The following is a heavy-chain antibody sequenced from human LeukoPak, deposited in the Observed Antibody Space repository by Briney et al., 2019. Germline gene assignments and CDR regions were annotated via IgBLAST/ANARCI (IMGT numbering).Heavy chain of an antibody. D-gene: IGHD3-10*01. CDR3: ARQSPRVRGVGWFDP. Sequence: SETLSLTCTVSGGSISSSSYYWGWIRQPPGKGLEWIGSIYYSGSTYYNPSLKSRVTISVDTSKNQFSLKLSSVTAADTAVYYCARQSPRVRGVGWFDPWGQGTLVTVSS. CDR1: GGSISSSSYY. J-gene: IGHJ5*02. V-gene: IGHV4-39*01. CDR2: IYYSGST.